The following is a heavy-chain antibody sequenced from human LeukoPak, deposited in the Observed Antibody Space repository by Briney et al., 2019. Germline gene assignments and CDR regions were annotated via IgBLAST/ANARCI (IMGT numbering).Heavy chain of an antibody. CDR1: GRSFSGYY. Sequence: SETLSLTCAVYGRSFSGYYWSWIRQPPGKGLEWIGEINQSGSTNYNPSLKSRVTISVDASKNQFSLKLSSATAAATAVYYCARTGMVDTAMVNTYYYYGMDVWGQGTTVTVSS. CDR3: ARTGMVDTAMVNTYYYYGMDV. V-gene: IGHV4-34*01. D-gene: IGHD5-18*01. CDR2: INQSGST. J-gene: IGHJ6*02.